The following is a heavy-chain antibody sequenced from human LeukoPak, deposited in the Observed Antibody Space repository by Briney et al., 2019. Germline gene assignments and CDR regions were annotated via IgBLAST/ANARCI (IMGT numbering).Heavy chain of an antibody. D-gene: IGHD6-6*01. J-gene: IGHJ4*02. CDR2: INPNSGGT. Sequence: PGASVKVSCKASGYTFTGYYMHWVRQAPGQGLEWMGWINPNSGGTNYAQKFQGRVTMTRDTSISTAYMELSRLRSDDTAVYYCARGGYSSSSRRGGIDYWGQGTLVTVSS. V-gene: IGHV1-2*02. CDR1: GYTFTGYY. CDR3: ARGGYSSSSRRGGIDY.